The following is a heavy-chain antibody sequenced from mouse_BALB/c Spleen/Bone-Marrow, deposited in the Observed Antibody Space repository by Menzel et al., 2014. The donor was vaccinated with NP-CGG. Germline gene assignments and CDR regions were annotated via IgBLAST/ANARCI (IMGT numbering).Heavy chain of an antibody. Sequence: DVHLVESGGDLVKPGGSLKLSCAASGFTFSSYGMSWVRQTPDKRLEWVATISSGGSYTYYPDGVKGRFTISRDNAKNTLYLQMSSLKSEDTAMYYCARQTYYDYDGYFDYWGQGTTLTVSS. V-gene: IGHV5-6*01. D-gene: IGHD2-4*01. CDR3: ARQTYYDYDGYFDY. CDR1: GFTFSSYG. CDR2: ISSGGSYT. J-gene: IGHJ2*01.